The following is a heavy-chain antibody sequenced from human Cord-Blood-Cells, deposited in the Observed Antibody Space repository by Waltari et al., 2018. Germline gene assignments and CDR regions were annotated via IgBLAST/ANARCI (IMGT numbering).Heavy chain of an antibody. Sequence: QVQLQQWGAGLLKHSETLSLTCAVYGGSFSGYYWSWIRQPPGKGLEWIGEINHSGSTNYNPSLKSRVTISVDTSKNQFSLKLSSVTAADTAVYYCARVVLRTGDPYSLDYWGQGTLVTVSS. CDR2: INHSGST. CDR1: GGSFSGYY. J-gene: IGHJ4*02. D-gene: IGHD7-27*01. V-gene: IGHV4-34*01. CDR3: ARVVLRTGDPYSLDY.